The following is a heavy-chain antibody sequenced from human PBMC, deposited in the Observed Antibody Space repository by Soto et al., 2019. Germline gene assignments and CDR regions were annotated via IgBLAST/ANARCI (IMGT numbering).Heavy chain of an antibody. V-gene: IGHV4-34*01. D-gene: IGHD2-15*01. CDR2: INHSGGV. CDR3: ARDISYLVVVTAATPFDF. Sequence: ETLSLTCTVYGGSFSGYYWSWIRQSPGKGLEWIGEINHSGGVNYNPSLKSRVTISVDTSKNQVSLNLRSVTAADTSVYYCARDISYLVVVTAATPFDFWGRGTLVTVSS. J-gene: IGHJ4*02. CDR1: GGSFSGYY.